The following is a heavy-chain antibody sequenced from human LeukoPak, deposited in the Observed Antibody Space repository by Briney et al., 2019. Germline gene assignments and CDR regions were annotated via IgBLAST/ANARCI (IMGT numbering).Heavy chain of an antibody. CDR2: IGGSGSHI. J-gene: IGHJ5*01. D-gene: IGHD2-2*01. CDR3: ARGGGYYSIPNCRGTGNRFDS. Sequence: PGGSLRLSCAASGFPFGTYNMNWVRQAPGKGLEWVSSIGGSGSHIYYADSMKGRFTISRDNAKNSLYLQMNSLGAEDTAVYFCARGGGYYSIPNCRGTGNRFDSWGQGTLVTVSS. CDR1: GFPFGTYN. V-gene: IGHV3-21*01.